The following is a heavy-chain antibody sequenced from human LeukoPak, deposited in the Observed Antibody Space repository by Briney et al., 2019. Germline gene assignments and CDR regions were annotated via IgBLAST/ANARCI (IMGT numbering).Heavy chain of an antibody. Sequence: SETLSLTCTVSGGSISSYYWSWIRQPPGKGLEWIGYIYYSGSTNYNPSLKSRVTISVDTSKNQFSLKLSSVTAADTAVYYCARAGVGSGWYYFDYWGQGTLVTVSS. V-gene: IGHV4-59*01. CDR2: IYYSGST. D-gene: IGHD6-19*01. CDR1: GGSISSYY. J-gene: IGHJ4*02. CDR3: ARAGVGSGWYYFDY.